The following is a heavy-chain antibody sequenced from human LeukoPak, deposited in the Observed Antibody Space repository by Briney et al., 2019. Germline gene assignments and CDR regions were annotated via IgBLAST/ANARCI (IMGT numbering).Heavy chain of an antibody. CDR3: VVSIQAAAIPAFDS. V-gene: IGHV1-2*02. CDR2: INPKNGGT. D-gene: IGHD6-25*01. J-gene: IGHJ4*02. CDR1: GYNFAHN. Sequence: ASVKDSCKASGYNFAHNIHWVRQAPGQGHEFMGWINPKNGGTKYAQNFQGRVTMTRDTSISTVYMELSSLGSDDTAVYYCVVSIQAAAIPAFDSWGQGTLVTVSS.